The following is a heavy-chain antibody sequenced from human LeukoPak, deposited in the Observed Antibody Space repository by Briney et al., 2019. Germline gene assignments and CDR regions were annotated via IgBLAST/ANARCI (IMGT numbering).Heavy chain of an antibody. CDR3: ARDLLEWYFDY. V-gene: IGHV3-66*01. J-gene: IGHJ4*02. Sequence: GGSLRLSCAASGLTVSSTYMSWVRQTPGKGLGWVSVIYSGGSTYYADSVKGRFTISRDNSKNTLYLQMNSLRAGDTAVYYCARDLLEWYFDYWGQGTLVTVSS. CDR1: GLTVSSTY. CDR2: IYSGGST. D-gene: IGHD3-3*01.